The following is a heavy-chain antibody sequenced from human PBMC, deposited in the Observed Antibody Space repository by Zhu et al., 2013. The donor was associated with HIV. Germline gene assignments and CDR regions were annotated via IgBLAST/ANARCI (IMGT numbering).Heavy chain of an antibody. J-gene: IGHJ4*02. CDR2: IIPILGIA. CDR3: ASWEDYYGSGSRPSY. CDR1: GGTFSSYT. V-gene: IGHV1-69*02. Sequence: QVQLVQSGAEVKKPGSSVKVSCKASGGTFSSYTISWVRQAPGQGLEWMGRIIPILGIANYAQKFQGRVTITADKSTSTAYMELSSLRSEDTAVYYCASWEDYYGSGSRPSYWGQGTLVTVSS. D-gene: IGHD3-10*01.